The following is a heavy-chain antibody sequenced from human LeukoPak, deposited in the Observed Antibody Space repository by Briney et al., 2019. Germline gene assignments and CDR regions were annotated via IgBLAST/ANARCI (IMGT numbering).Heavy chain of an antibody. CDR2: ISYDGSNK. J-gene: IGHJ5*02. CDR1: GFTXSSYA. Sequence: PXGSLRLSCXASGFTXSSYAMHWVCQAPGKGLEWVAVISYDGSNKYYADSVKGRFTISRDNSKNTLYLQMNSLRAEDTAVYYCARDLYSSGCLDPWGQGTLVTVSS. CDR3: ARDLYSSGCLDP. D-gene: IGHD6-19*01. V-gene: IGHV3-30-3*01.